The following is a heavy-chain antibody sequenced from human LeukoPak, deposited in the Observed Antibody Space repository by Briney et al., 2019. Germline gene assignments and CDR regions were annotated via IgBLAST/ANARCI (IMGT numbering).Heavy chain of an antibody. CDR2: TSGSGGST. Sequence: PGGTLRLSCAASGFTFSSYGMSWVRQAPGKGLEWVLATSGSGGSTYYADSVKGRFTISRDNAKNSLYLQMNSLRAEDTAVYYCARPRGNVEMATIPFDYWGQGTLVTVTS. J-gene: IGHJ4*02. D-gene: IGHD5-24*01. CDR3: ARPRGNVEMATIPFDY. V-gene: IGHV3-23*01. CDR1: GFTFSSYG.